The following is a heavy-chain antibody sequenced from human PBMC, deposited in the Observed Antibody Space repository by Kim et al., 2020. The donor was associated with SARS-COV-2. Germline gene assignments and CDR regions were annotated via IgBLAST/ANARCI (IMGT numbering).Heavy chain of an antibody. D-gene: IGHD3-22*01. CDR3: AKDIGFSGTHYYDRSGLDY. V-gene: IGHV3-43*02. Sequence: GGSLRLSCAASGFTFDDYAMHWVRQAPGKGLEWVSLISGDGGSTYYADSVKGRFTITRDNSKNSLYLQMNRLRTEDTALYYCAKDIGFSGTHYYDRSGLDYWGQGTLVTVSS. J-gene: IGHJ4*02. CDR2: ISGDGGST. CDR1: GFTFDDYA.